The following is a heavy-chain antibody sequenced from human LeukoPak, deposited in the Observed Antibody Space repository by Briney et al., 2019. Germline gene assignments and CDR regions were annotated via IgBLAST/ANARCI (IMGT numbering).Heavy chain of an antibody. V-gene: IGHV1-18*01. Sequence: ASVKVSCKASGYTFTSYGISWVRQAPGQGLEWMGWISAYNGNTNYAQKLQGRATMTTDTSTSTAYTELRSLRSDDTAGYYCARGLEPTEHYYGIDGRGQGTTVTVSS. CDR2: ISAYNGNT. CDR1: GYTFTSYG. CDR3: ARGLEPTEHYYGIDG. D-gene: IGHD6-19*01. J-gene: IGHJ6*02.